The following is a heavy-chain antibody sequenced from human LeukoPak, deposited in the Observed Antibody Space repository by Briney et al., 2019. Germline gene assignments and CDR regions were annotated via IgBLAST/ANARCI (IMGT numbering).Heavy chain of an antibody. CDR1: GGSISSGGYY. CDR2: IYYSGST. D-gene: IGHD6-13*01. CDR3: ARGRAAAGLFDY. V-gene: IGHV4-31*03. Sequence: SETLSLTCTVSGGSISSGGYYWSWIRQHPGKGLEWIGYIYYSGSTYYNPSLKSRVTISVETSKNQFSLKLSSVTAADTAVYYCARGRAAAGLFDYWGQGTLVTVSS. J-gene: IGHJ4*02.